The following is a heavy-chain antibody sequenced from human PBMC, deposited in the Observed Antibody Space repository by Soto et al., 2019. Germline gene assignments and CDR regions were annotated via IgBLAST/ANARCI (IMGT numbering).Heavy chain of an antibody. J-gene: IGHJ6*02. V-gene: IGHV1-69*01. Sequence: QVQLLQSGAEIKKPGSSVKVSCTTSGDTFKKNVFTWVRQAPGQGLEWMGGTIPALGNTHYIEKFQGSVTTYEDDATRTVYLEVRDLTSEDTGIYYCARGPFRPSDMDVWGQGTTVTVSS. D-gene: IGHD3-10*01. CDR3: ARGPFRPSDMDV. CDR2: TIPALGNT. CDR1: GDTFKKNV.